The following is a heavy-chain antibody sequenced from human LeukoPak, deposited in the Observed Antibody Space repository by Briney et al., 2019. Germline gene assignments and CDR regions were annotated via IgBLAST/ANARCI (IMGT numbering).Heavy chain of an antibody. D-gene: IGHD4-17*01. V-gene: IGHV4-39*07. CDR2: IYYSGNT. Sequence: PSETLSLTCTVSGGSIISSSYYWGWIRQPPGKGLEWIGSIYYSGNTDYNPSLRSRVTISVDTSKNQFSLKLSSVTAADTAVYYCASGYGDYYVFDYWGQGTLVTVSS. CDR3: ASGYGDYYVFDY. CDR1: GGSIISSSYY. J-gene: IGHJ4*02.